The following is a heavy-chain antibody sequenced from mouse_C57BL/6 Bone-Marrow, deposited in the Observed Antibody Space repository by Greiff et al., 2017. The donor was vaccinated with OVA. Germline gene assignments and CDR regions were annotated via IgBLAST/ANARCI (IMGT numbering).Heavy chain of an antibody. CDR3: ATGNWDVGWFAY. Sequence: VQLQESGSELRSPGSSVKLSCKDFDSEVFPIAYMSWVRQKPGHGFEWIGGILPSIGRTIYGEKFEDKATLDADTLSNTAYLELNSLTSEDSAIYYCATGNWDVGWFAYWGQGTLVTVSA. D-gene: IGHD4-1*02. CDR1: DSEVFPIAY. CDR2: ILPSIGRT. V-gene: IGHV15-2*01. J-gene: IGHJ3*01.